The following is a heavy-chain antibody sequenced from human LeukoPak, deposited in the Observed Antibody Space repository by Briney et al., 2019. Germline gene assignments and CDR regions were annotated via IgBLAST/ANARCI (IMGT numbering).Heavy chain of an antibody. CDR3: AGAIRYFDWLPYYYYGMDV. CDR1: GGTFSSYA. CDR2: IIPIFGTA. J-gene: IGHJ6*02. D-gene: IGHD3-9*01. Sequence: SVKVSCKASGGTFSSYAISWVRQAPGQGLEWMGGIIPIFGTANYAQKFQGRATITADESTSTAYMELSSLRSEDTAVYYCAGAIRYFDWLPYYYYGMDVWGQGTTVTVSS. V-gene: IGHV1-69*13.